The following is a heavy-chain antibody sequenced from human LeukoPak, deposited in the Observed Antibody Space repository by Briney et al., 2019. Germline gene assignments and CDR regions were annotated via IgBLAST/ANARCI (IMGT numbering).Heavy chain of an antibody. CDR2: ISGSGGST. CDR1: GFTFSSYA. D-gene: IGHD3-22*01. V-gene: IGHV3-23*01. Sequence: LTGGSLRLSCAASGFTFSSYAMSGVRQAPGKGLEWVSAISGSGGSTYYADSVKGRFTISRDNSKNTLYLQMNSLRAEDTAVYYCAKGAADYYDSSGYYGIDYWGQGTLVTVSS. CDR3: AKGAADYYDSSGYYGIDY. J-gene: IGHJ4*02.